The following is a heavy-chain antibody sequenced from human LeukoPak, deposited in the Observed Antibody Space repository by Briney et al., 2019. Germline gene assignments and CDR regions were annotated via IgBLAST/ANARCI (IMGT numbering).Heavy chain of an antibody. CDR1: GYTFTYRY. CDR2: ITPFNGNT. CDR3: ATEVSGAVNAFDI. Sequence: ASVKVSCKASGYTFTYRYLHWVRQAPGQALEWMGWITPFNGNTNYAQKFQDRATITRDRSMSTAYMELSSLRSEDTAMYYCATEVSGAVNAFDIWGQGTMVTVSS. V-gene: IGHV1-45*02. J-gene: IGHJ3*02. D-gene: IGHD1-26*01.